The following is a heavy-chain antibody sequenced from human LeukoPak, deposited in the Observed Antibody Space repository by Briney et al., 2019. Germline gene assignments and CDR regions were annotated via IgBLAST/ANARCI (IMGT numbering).Heavy chain of an antibody. V-gene: IGHV4-31*03. J-gene: IGHJ4*02. CDR3: VRAMVRGVIDY. CDR2: IYYSGST. D-gene: IGHD3-10*01. CDR1: GGSISSGGYY. Sequence: PSETLSLTCTVSGGSISSGGYYWSWIRQHPGKGLEWIGYIYYSGSTYYNPSLKSRVTISVDTSKNQFSLKLSSVTAADTAVYYCVRAMVRGVIDYWGQGTLVTVSS.